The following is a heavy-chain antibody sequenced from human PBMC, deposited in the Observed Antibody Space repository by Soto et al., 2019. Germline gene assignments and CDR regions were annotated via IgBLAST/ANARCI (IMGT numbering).Heavy chain of an antibody. CDR1: EFTFSSYA. V-gene: IGHV3-23*01. CDR3: AKDNLGIAAAGPIDY. CDR2: ISGSGGST. Sequence: PGGPQRLSCTAAEFTFSSYAMSWVSQAPGKGLEWVSAISGSGGSTYYADSVKGRFTISRDNSKNTLYLQMNSLRAEDTAVYYCAKDNLGIAAAGPIDYWGQGTLVTVSS. D-gene: IGHD6-13*01. J-gene: IGHJ4*02.